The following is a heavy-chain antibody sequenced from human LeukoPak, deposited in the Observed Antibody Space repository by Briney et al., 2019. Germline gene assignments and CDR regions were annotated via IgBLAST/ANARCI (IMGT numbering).Heavy chain of an antibody. J-gene: IGHJ4*02. CDR3: AKGRRYCSGGSCYYFDY. Sequence: PGRSLRLSCAASGFAFGSYGMHWVRQAPGKGLEWVAVISYDGSNKYYAESVKGRFTISRDNSRNTVYLQMNSLRAEDTAVYYCAKGRRYCSGGSCYYFDYWGQGTLVTVSS. CDR2: ISYDGSNK. D-gene: IGHD2-15*01. V-gene: IGHV3-30*18. CDR1: GFAFGSYG.